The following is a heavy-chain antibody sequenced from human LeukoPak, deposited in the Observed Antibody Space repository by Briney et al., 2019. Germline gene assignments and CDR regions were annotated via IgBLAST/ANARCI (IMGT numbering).Heavy chain of an antibody. CDR1: GGTFSSYA. V-gene: IGHV1-69*13. CDR2: IIPIFGTA. CDR3: ARLADSGSYHDAFDI. D-gene: IGHD1-26*01. J-gene: IGHJ3*02. Sequence: SVTVSCKASGGTFSSYAISWVRQAPGQGLEWMGGIIPIFGTANYAQKFQGRVTITADESTSTAYMELSSLRSEDTAVYYCARLADSGSYHDAFDIWGQGTMVTVSS.